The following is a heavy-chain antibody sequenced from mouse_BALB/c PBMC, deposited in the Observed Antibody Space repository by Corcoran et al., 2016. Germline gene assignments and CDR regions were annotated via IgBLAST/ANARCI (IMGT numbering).Heavy chain of an antibody. CDR3: ARFYGNY. CDR2: IDPANGNT. V-gene: IGHV14-3*02. D-gene: IGHD2-1*01. Sequence: EVQLQQSGAELVKPGASVKLSCTASGFNIKDTDMHWVKQRPEQGLEWIGRIDPANGNTKYDPKFQGKATITADTSSNTAYLQLSSLTSEDTAVYYWARFYGNYWGQGTTLTVSS. J-gene: IGHJ2*01. CDR1: GFNIKDTD.